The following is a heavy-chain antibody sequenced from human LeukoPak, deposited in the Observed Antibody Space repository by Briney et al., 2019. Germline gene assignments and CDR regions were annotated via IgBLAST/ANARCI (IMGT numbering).Heavy chain of an antibody. J-gene: IGHJ4*02. V-gene: IGHV3-30*04. CDR3: ARDDGDDISIVNDYYLDS. Sequence: GGSLRLSCAASGFTFSTYAMNWVRQAPGKGLEWVAVISYDGRQNYYADSVKGRFTISRDNSKNTLYLQMNSLRTEDTAVYYCARDDGDDISIVNDYYLDSWGQGTLVTVSS. CDR1: GFTFSTYA. D-gene: IGHD2/OR15-2a*01. CDR2: ISYDGRQN.